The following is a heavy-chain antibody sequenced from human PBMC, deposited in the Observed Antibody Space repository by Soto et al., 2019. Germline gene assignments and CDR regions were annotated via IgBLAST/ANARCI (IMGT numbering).Heavy chain of an antibody. CDR1: GYTFTDYF. Sequence: AASVKVSCKASGYTFTDYFMHWVRQAPGQGLEWMGWINPNSGGTNYAQKFQGRFTISRDNSENTIFLHMDSLRAEDTAVYYCARDRNYPRDQFHYWGQGTLVTVSS. J-gene: IGHJ4*02. CDR3: ARDRNYPRDQFHY. V-gene: IGHV1-2*02. CDR2: INPNSGGT. D-gene: IGHD1-7*01.